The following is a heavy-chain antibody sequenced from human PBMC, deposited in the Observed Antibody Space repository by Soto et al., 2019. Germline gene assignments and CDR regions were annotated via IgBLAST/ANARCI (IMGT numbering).Heavy chain of an antibody. CDR3: ARLLGVVVITTFGWFDP. CDR1: GGSISSSSYY. CDR2: IYYSGST. Sequence: KTSETLSLTCTVSGGSISSSSYYWGWIRQPPGKGLEWIGSIYYSGSTYYNPSLKSRVTISVDTSKNQFSLKLSSVTAADTAVYYCARLLGVVVITTFGWFDPWGQGTLVTVSS. D-gene: IGHD3-22*01. V-gene: IGHV4-39*01. J-gene: IGHJ5*02.